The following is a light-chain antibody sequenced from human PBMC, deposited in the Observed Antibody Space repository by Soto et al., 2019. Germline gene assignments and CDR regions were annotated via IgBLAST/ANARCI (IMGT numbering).Light chain of an antibody. CDR3: QQYGSSPFT. CDR2: GAS. J-gene: IGKJ3*01. Sequence: EIVLTQSPGTLSLSPGEGATLSCRASESVSSNYLAWYQQKPGQPPRLLIYGASSRATGIPDRFSGSGSGTDFTLIISRLELEDFAVFDCQQYGSSPFTFGPGTKVDIK. CDR1: ESVSSNY. V-gene: IGKV3-20*01.